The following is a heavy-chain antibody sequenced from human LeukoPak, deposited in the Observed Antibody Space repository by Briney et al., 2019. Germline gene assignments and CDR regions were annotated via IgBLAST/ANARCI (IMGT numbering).Heavy chain of an antibody. V-gene: IGHV3-30*18. CDR1: GFTFSSYG. D-gene: IGHD3-10*01. CDR2: ISCDGSNK. J-gene: IGHJ4*02. CDR3: AKDSPIWFGELYYFAY. Sequence: GRSLRLSCAASGFTFSSYGMHWVRQAPGKGLEWVAVISCDGSNKYYADSVKGRFTISRDNSKNTLYLQMNTLRAEDTAVYYCAKDSPIWFGELYYFAYWGQGTLVTVSS.